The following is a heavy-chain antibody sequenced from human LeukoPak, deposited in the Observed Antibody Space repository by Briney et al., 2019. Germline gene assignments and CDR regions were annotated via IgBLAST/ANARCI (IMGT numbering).Heavy chain of an antibody. D-gene: IGHD5-24*01. V-gene: IGHV1-69*13. CDR3: ARARGQLPRSFDY. Sequence: GASVKVSCKASGGTFSSYAISWVRQAPGQGLEWMGGIIPIFGTANYAQKFQSRVTITADESTSTAYMELSSLRSEDTAVYYCARARGQLPRSFDYWGQGTLVTVSS. J-gene: IGHJ4*02. CDR1: GGTFSSYA. CDR2: IIPIFGTA.